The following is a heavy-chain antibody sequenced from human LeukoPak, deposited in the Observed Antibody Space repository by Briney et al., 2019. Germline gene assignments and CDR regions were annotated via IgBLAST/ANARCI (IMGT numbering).Heavy chain of an antibody. D-gene: IGHD3-10*02. CDR2: ISFDGTND. Sequence: PGGSLRLSCAASGFMFSNYPMHWVRQAPPKGLEWLAVISFDGTNDYYAASVKGRFTISRDNSKNTLFLQMNGLTAEDAAVYYCARDWRDFGTIYGGFDYWGQGTLVTVSS. CDR3: ARDWRDFGTIYGGFDY. CDR1: GFMFSNYP. J-gene: IGHJ4*02. V-gene: IGHV3-30*01.